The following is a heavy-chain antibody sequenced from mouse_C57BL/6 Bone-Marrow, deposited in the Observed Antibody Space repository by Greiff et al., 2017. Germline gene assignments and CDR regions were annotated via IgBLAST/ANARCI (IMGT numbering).Heavy chain of an antibody. CDR3: TTGDGYSYFDY. CDR1: GFNIKDDY. Sequence: EVQLQESGAELVRPGASVKLSCTASGFNIKDDYMPWVKQRPEQGLEWIGWIDPENGDTEYASKFQGKATITADTSSNTAYLQLSSLTSEDTAVYYCTTGDGYSYFDYWGQGTTLTVSS. V-gene: IGHV14-4*01. J-gene: IGHJ2*01. CDR2: IDPENGDT. D-gene: IGHD2-3*01.